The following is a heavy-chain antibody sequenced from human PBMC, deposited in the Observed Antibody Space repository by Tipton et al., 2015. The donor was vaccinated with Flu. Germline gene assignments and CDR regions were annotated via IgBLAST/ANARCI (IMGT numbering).Heavy chain of an antibody. D-gene: IGHD6-19*01. Sequence: SLRLSCAVSGFTFSRYGMSWVRQAPGKGLEWVSGFSAFARTTYFADSVKGRFTISRDNFKNTLYLQMNSLRAEDTAVYYCAKVIPELVAGLDYWGQGTLVTVSS. V-gene: IGHV3-23*01. CDR2: FSAFARTT. CDR1: GFTFSRYG. CDR3: AKVIPELVAGLDY. J-gene: IGHJ4*02.